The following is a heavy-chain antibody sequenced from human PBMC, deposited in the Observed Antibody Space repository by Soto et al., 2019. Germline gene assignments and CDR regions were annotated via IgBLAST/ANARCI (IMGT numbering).Heavy chain of an antibody. D-gene: IGHD2-2*01. CDR2: ISFDGNNK. Sequence: QVQLVESGGGVVQPGRSLRLSCEASAFTFRSYAMHWVRQAPGKGLEWVAVISFDGNNKYYADSVKGRFTISRDNSKNTLFLQMNRLRAEDTAVYSCAREPFNYCTSSTCYGGGYGMDVWGQGTTVTVSS. J-gene: IGHJ6*02. CDR1: AFTFRSYA. CDR3: AREPFNYCTSSTCYGGGYGMDV. V-gene: IGHV3-30*04.